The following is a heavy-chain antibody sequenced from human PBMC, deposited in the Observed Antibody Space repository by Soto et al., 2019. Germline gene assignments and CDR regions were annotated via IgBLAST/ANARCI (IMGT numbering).Heavy chain of an antibody. D-gene: IGHD3-9*01. Sequence: GASVKVSCKASGYTFTSYAISWVRQAPGQGLEWMGWISAYNGNTNYAQKLQGRVTMTTDTSTSTAYMELRSLRSDDTAVYYCARGPPLYFDWFRWLDPWGQGTLVTVSS. J-gene: IGHJ5*02. CDR2: ISAYNGNT. CDR1: GYTFTSYA. CDR3: ARGPPLYFDWFRWLDP. V-gene: IGHV1-18*01.